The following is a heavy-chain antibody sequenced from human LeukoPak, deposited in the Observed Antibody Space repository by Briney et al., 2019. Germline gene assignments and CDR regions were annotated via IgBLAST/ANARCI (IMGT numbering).Heavy chain of an antibody. V-gene: IGHV4-59*01. CDR3: AREYDYYDSSGPPRTHAFDI. D-gene: IGHD3-22*01. CDR2: IYYSGST. CDR1: GGSISSYY. Sequence: SETLSLTCTVSGGSISSYYWSWIRQPPGKGLEWIGYIYYSGSTNYNPSLKSRVTISVDTSKNQSSLKLSSVTAADTAVYYCAREYDYYDSSGPPRTHAFDIWGQGTMVTVSS. J-gene: IGHJ3*02.